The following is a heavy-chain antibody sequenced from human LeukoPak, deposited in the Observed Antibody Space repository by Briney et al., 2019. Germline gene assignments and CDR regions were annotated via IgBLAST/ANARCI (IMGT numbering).Heavy chain of an antibody. J-gene: IGHJ6*02. CDR1: GGSISSGGYY. Sequence: PSQTLSLTCTVSGGSISSGGYYWGWIRQHPGKGLEWIGYIYYSGSTYYNPSLKSRVTISVDTSKNQFSLKLSSVTAADTAVYYCARDLWDPYYYYYGMDVWGQGTTVTVSS. V-gene: IGHV4-31*03. D-gene: IGHD1-26*01. CDR2: IYYSGST. CDR3: ARDLWDPYYYYYGMDV.